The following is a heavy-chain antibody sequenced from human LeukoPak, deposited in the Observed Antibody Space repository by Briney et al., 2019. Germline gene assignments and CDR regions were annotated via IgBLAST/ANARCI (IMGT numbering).Heavy chain of an antibody. Sequence: PGGPLRLSCVGAGFPFSDFHMSWIRQAPGKALEWVSYITGGGGFEYYADSVKGRFSISRDDSKNSVFLQMNSLRVEDTAVYYWARVRPGSSGSYYRTSWGQGTLVTVSS. V-gene: IGHV3-11*04. J-gene: IGHJ4*02. CDR2: ITGGGGFE. CDR1: GFPFSDFH. D-gene: IGHD3-22*01. CDR3: ARVRPGSSGSYYRTS.